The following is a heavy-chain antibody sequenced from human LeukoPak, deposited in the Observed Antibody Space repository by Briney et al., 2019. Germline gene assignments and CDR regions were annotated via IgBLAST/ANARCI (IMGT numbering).Heavy chain of an antibody. D-gene: IGHD5-18*01. J-gene: IGHJ5*02. CDR3: AKDRTGYSYGYFLSP. Sequence: GGSLRLSCAASGFTFSSYAMTWVRQAPGKGLEWCSTITDGVSGGSTYYADSVKGRFTISRDNSKNTLYLQMSSLRAEDTAVYFCAKDRTGYSYGYFLSPWGQGTLVTVSS. CDR2: ITDGVSGGST. CDR1: GFTFSSYA. V-gene: IGHV3-23*01.